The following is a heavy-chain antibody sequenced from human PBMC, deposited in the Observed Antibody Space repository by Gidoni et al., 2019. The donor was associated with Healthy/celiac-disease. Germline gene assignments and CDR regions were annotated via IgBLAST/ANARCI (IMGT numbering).Heavy chain of an antibody. CDR2: IKQDGREK. Sequence: GLEWVANIKQDGREKYYVDSVKGRFTISRDNAKNSLYLQMNSLRAEDTAVYYCARDQTGWDAFDIWGQGTMVTVSS. V-gene: IGHV3-7*01. J-gene: IGHJ3*02. D-gene: IGHD3-9*01. CDR3: ARDQTGWDAFDI.